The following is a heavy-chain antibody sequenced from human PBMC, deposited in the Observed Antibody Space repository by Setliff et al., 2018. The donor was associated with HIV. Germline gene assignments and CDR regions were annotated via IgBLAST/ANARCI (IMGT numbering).Heavy chain of an antibody. CDR1: GFTFSSYW. D-gene: IGHD2-2*01. V-gene: IGHV3-7*05. CDR3: AGHFGYCSSTSCEGY. Sequence: GGSLRLSCAASGFTFSSYWMSWVRQAPGKGLEWVANIKQDGSEKYYVDSVKGRSTISRDNAKNSLYLQMNSLRAEDTAVYYCAGHFGYCSSTSCEGYWGQGALVTVSS. CDR2: IKQDGSEK. J-gene: IGHJ4*02.